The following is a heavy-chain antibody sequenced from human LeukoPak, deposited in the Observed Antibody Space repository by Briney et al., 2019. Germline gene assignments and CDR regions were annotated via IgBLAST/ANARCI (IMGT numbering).Heavy chain of an antibody. V-gene: IGHV3-30*18. CDR3: AKDLAFYGSGSYYIAGYYYGMDV. Sequence: PGRSLRLSCAASGFTFSSYGMHWVRQAPGKGLEWVAVISYDGSNKYYADSVKGRFTISRDNSKNTLYLQMNSLGAEDTAVYYCAKDLAFYGSGSYYIAGYYYGMDVWGKGTTVTVSS. CDR1: GFTFSSYG. J-gene: IGHJ6*04. CDR2: ISYDGSNK. D-gene: IGHD3-10*01.